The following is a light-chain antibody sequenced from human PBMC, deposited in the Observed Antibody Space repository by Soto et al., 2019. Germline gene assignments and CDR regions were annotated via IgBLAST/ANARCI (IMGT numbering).Light chain of an antibody. CDR3: LQYNDRPQT. CDR1: QSVGYY. J-gene: IGKJ1*01. V-gene: IGKV3-15*01. Sequence: EIVMTQSPATLSVSPGGRATLSCRASQSVGYYLAWCQQRPGQAPRLLLFGSPTRATGIPARFSGSGSGTDFTLTISSLQSEDFAVYYCLQYNDRPQTFGQGTKVEI. CDR2: GSP.